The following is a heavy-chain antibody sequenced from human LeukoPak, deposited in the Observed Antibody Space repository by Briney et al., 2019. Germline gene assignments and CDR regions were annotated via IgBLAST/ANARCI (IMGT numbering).Heavy chain of an antibody. D-gene: IGHD3-22*01. V-gene: IGHV3-23*01. J-gene: IGHJ4*02. Sequence: GGSLRLSCAVSGCTFSSYAMSWVHQAPGKGLEWVSAISGSGGSTYYADSVKGRFTISRDNSKNTLYLQMNSLRAEDTAVYYCAKVDSSGYYYGYFDYWGQGTLVTVSS. CDR3: AKVDSSGYYYGYFDY. CDR1: GCTFSSYA. CDR2: ISGSGGST.